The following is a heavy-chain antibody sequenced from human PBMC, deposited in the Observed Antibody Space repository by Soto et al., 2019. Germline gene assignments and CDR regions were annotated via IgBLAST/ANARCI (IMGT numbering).Heavy chain of an antibody. CDR2: INHSGST. J-gene: IGHJ6*02. CDR3: ARGVSYVWGSYRFQVGRYGMDV. D-gene: IGHD3-16*02. CDR1: GGSFSGYY. Sequence: SETLSLTCAVYGGSFSGYYWSWIRQPPGKGLEWIGEINHSGSTNYNPSLKSRVTISVDTSKNQFSLKLSSVTAADTAVYYCARGVSYVWGSYRFQVGRYGMDVWGQGTTVTVSS. V-gene: IGHV4-34*01.